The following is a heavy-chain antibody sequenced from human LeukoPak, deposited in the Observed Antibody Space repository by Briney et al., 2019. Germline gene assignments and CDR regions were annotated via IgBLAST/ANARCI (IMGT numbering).Heavy chain of an antibody. CDR1: GGSISSYY. CDR3: ARPSRWGYFDY. Sequence: PSETLSLTCTVSGGSISSYYWSWIRQPPGKGLEWIGYIYYSGSTNYNPSLKSRVTISVDTSKNQFSLKLSSVTAADTAVYYCARPSRWGYFDYWGQGTLVTVSS. D-gene: IGHD3-16*01. V-gene: IGHV4-59*08. CDR2: IYYSGST. J-gene: IGHJ4*02.